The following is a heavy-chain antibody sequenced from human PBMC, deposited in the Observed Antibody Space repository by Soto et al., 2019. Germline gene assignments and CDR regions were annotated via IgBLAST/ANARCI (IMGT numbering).Heavy chain of an antibody. CDR3: ARVPPSSSVAFDI. V-gene: IGHV4-4*02. D-gene: IGHD6-13*01. CDR1: SGSISSSNW. CDR2: IYHSGST. Sequence: SETLSLTCAVSSGSISSSNWWSWVRQPPGKGLEWIGEIYHSGSTNYNPSLKSRVTISVDKSKNQFSLKLSSVTAADTAVYYCARVPPSSSVAFDIWGQGTMVTVSS. J-gene: IGHJ3*02.